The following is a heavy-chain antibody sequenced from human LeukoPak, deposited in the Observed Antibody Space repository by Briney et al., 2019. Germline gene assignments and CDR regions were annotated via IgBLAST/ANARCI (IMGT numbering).Heavy chain of an antibody. CDR1: GFTFSSYA. V-gene: IGHV3-23*01. CDR2: ISGSGGST. J-gene: IGHJ3*02. CDR3: AKDLYYYDSSGYYDAFDI. D-gene: IGHD3-22*01. Sequence: GGSLRLSCAASGFTFSSYAMSWVRQAPGKGLEWVSAISGSGGSTYYADPVKGRFTISRDNSKNTLYLQMNSLRAEDTAVYYCAKDLYYYDSSGYYDAFDIWGQGTMVTVSS.